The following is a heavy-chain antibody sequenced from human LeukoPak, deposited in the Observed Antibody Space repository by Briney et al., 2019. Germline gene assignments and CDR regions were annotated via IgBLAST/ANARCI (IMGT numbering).Heavy chain of an antibody. D-gene: IGHD3-9*01. CDR1: GFTLSSYR. J-gene: IGHJ6*02. V-gene: IGHV3-21*01. CDR2: ISIISSYI. Sequence: GGSLRLSCAASGFTLSSYRMNWVRQAPGKGLEWVSSISIISSYIYYADSVKGRFTISRDNAKNSLYLQMNSLRAEDTAVYYCARECGLRYFDWSLLDYGMDVWGQGTTVTVSS. CDR3: ARECGLRYFDWSLLDYGMDV.